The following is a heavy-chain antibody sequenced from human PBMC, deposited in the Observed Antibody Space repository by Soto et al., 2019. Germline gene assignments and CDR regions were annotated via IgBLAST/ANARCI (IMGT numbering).Heavy chain of an antibody. CDR2: ISDRGDI. V-gene: IGHV4-59*08. CDR1: GISITSSY. CDR3: ARGRHWFGP. Sequence: PLETLSLTCTVSGISITSSYWNWFRQSPGKGLEWIGQISDRGDINYNPPLESRVAISTDTSKNQVSLTLTAVNAADTAVYFCARGRHWFGPWGQGTLVTVSS. J-gene: IGHJ5*02.